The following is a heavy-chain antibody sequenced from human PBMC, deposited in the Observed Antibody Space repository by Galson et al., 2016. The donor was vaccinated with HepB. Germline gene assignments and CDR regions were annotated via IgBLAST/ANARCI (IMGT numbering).Heavy chain of an antibody. CDR3: VREVSTSGAPGAFDV. D-gene: IGHD2-15*01. CDR1: GFSVIRHG. Sequence: SLRLSCAASGFSVIRHGMHWVRQAPGKGLEWVAVIWYGGTNNADPVKGRFTIPRNIFKNTLYLEMSNLRVDDTAVYYCVREVSTSGAPGAFDVWGQGTTVTVSA. V-gene: IGHV3-33*01. CDR2: IWYGGTN. J-gene: IGHJ3*01.